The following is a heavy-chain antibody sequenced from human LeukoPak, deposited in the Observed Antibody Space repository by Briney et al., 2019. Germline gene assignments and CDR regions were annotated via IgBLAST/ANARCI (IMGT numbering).Heavy chain of an antibody. CDR1: GFTFSSYA. Sequence: PSGGSLRLSCAASGFTFSSYAMSWVRQAPGKGLGWVSAISGSGGSTYYADSVKGRFTISRDNSKNTLYLQMNSLRAEDTAVYYCAKGGYDFWSGYYYGMDVWGQGTTVTVSS. CDR3: AKGGYDFWSGYYYGMDV. V-gene: IGHV3-23*01. CDR2: ISGSGGST. J-gene: IGHJ6*02. D-gene: IGHD3-3*01.